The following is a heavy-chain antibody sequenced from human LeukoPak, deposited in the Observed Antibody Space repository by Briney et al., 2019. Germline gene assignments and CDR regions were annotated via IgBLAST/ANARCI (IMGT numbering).Heavy chain of an antibody. J-gene: IGHJ4*02. CDR1: AGFIDISNYY. CDR2: IYYSGST. CDR3: ARVAPSTTFGVVTHRILDY. Sequence: SETLSLTCTVSAGFIDISNYYWGWLRQPPGKGLEWIGSIYYSGSTYYRPSLKSRVTISVDTSKNQFSLKLSTVTAADTAVYYCARVAPSTTFGVVTHRILDYWGQGTLVTVSS. V-gene: IGHV4-39*07. D-gene: IGHD3-3*01.